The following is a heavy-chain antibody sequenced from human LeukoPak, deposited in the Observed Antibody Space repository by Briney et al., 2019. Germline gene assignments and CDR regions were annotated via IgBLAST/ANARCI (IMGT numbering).Heavy chain of an antibody. V-gene: IGHV4-34*01. CDR3: ARGGYCSSTSCSRFDY. CDR1: GGSFSGYY. J-gene: IGHJ4*02. D-gene: IGHD2-2*01. CDR2: ISHSGST. Sequence: SATLSLTCAVYGGSFSGYYWSWIRQPPGKGLEWIGEISHSGSTNYNPSLKSRVTISVDTSKNQFSLKLSSVTAADTAVYYCARGGYCSSTSCSRFDYWGQGTLVTVSS.